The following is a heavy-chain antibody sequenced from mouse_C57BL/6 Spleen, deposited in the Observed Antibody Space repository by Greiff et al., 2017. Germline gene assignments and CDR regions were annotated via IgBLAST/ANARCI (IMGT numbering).Heavy chain of an antibody. CDR1: GFTFSDYG. CDR2: ISSGSSTI. CDR3: ARRLDEGFAY. V-gene: IGHV5-17*01. Sequence: EVKLVESGGGLVKPGGSLKLSCAASGFTFSDYGMHWVRQAPETGLEWVAYISSGSSTIYYADTVKGRFTISRDNAKNTLFLQMTSLRSEDTAMYYCARRLDEGFAYWGQGTLVTVSA. J-gene: IGHJ3*01.